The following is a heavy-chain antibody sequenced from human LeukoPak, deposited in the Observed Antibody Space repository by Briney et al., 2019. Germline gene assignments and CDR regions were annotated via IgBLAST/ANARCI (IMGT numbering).Heavy chain of an antibody. J-gene: IGHJ4*02. CDR3: ARFVLPAAFDY. V-gene: IGHV3-30*04. Sequence: GRSLRLSCAASGFTFSSYAMHWVRQAPGKGLEWVAVISYDGSNKYYADSVKGRFTISRDNSKNTLYLQMNSLRAEDTAGYYCARFVLPAAFDYWGQGTLVTVSS. CDR1: GFTFSSYA. D-gene: IGHD2-2*01. CDR2: ISYDGSNK.